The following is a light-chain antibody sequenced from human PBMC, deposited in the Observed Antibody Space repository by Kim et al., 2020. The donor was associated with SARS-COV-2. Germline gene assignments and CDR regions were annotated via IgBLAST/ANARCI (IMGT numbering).Light chain of an antibody. CDR2: GKN. J-gene: IGLJ3*02. Sequence: SSELTQDPAVSVALGQTVRITCQGGSLRSYYASWYQQKPGQAPVVVIYGKNNRPSGIPDRFSGSSSGNTASFTITGAQAEDEADYYCNSRDSSGNHWVFG. CDR3: NSRDSSGNHWV. V-gene: IGLV3-19*01. CDR1: SLRSYY.